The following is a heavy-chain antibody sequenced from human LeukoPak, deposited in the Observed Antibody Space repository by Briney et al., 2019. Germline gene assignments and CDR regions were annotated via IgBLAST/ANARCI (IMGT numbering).Heavy chain of an antibody. CDR1: GYTFTSYG. CDR3: ARDSHCSGGSCYPGVFDY. D-gene: IGHD2-15*01. Sequence: ASVTLCCKASGYTFTSYGISWVRQAPGQGLEWMGWISAYNGNANYAQKLQGRVTMTTDTSTSTAYMELRSLRSDDTAVYYCARDSHCSGGSCYPGVFDYWGQRTLVTVSS. CDR2: ISAYNGNA. J-gene: IGHJ4*02. V-gene: IGHV1-18*01.